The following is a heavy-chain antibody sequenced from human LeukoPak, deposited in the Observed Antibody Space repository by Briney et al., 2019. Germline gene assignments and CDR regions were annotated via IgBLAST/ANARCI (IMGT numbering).Heavy chain of an antibody. D-gene: IGHD1-20*01. Sequence: GGSLRLSCAASGFTFSSYAMTWVRQAPGKGLEWVSVITGSGGATYYADSVKGRFTISTDDSKNTLFLQMNSLRAEDTALYYCEKSRYNWKLMPDFDYWGQGTLVTVSP. J-gene: IGHJ4*02. CDR2: ITGSGGAT. CDR3: EKSRYNWKLMPDFDY. CDR1: GFTFSSYA. V-gene: IGHV3-23*01.